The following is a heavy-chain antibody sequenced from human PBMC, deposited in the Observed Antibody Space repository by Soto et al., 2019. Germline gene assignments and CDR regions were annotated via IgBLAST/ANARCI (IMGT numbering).Heavy chain of an antibody. CDR3: AREGGLGYSYGYIDY. Sequence: VKLSCKASGGPFSSYASIWVRQAPGQGLEWMGGIIPIFSTANYAQKFQGRVTITADKSTSTAYMELSSLRSEDTAVYYCAREGGLGYSYGYIDYCGQGTLVTVSS. D-gene: IGHD5-18*01. CDR1: GGPFSSYA. CDR2: IIPIFSTA. V-gene: IGHV1-69*06. J-gene: IGHJ4*02.